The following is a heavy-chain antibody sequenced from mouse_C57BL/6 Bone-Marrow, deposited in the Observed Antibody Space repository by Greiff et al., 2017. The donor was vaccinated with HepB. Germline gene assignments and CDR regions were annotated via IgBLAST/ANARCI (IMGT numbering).Heavy chain of an antibody. Sequence: VMLVESGPGLVAPSQSLSITCTVSGFSLTSYGVDWVRQPPGKGLEWLGVIWGGGSTNYNSALMSRLSISKDNSKSQVFLKMNSLQTDDTAMYYCAKRYGSSPYYYAMDYWGQGTSVTVSS. D-gene: IGHD1-1*01. V-gene: IGHV2-9*01. CDR3: AKRYGSSPYYYAMDY. CDR2: IWGGGST. CDR1: GFSLTSYG. J-gene: IGHJ4*01.